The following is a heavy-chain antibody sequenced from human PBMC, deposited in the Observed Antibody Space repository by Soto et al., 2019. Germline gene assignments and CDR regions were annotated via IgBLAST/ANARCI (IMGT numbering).Heavy chain of an antibody. CDR3: ARMGDVPYYYYGLDV. CDR2: ISGYNANT. J-gene: IGHJ6*02. D-gene: IGHD3-16*01. CDR1: GYSFTRYG. Sequence: QVQLVQSGAEVKKPGASVKVSCKASGYSFTRYGISWVRQAPGQGLEWMGWISGYNANTNYPENLQGRVTMTTDTSTSTAYMEVRNLLSDATAVYYCARMGDVPYYYYGLDVWGQGTTVTVSS. V-gene: IGHV1-18*01.